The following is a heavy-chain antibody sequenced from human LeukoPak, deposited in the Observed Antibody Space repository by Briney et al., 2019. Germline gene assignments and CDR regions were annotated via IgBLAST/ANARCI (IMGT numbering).Heavy chain of an antibody. CDR3: AKVLCSGGSCYSDLYYYYGMDV. CDR2: ISGSGGST. J-gene: IGHJ6*02. Sequence: GGSLRLSCAASGFTFSSYAMSWVRQAPGKGLEWVSAISGSGGSTYYADSVKGRFTTSRDNSKNTLYLQMNSLRAEDTAVYYCAKVLCSGGSCYSDLYYYYGMDVWGQGTTVTVSS. D-gene: IGHD2-15*01. V-gene: IGHV3-23*01. CDR1: GFTFSSYA.